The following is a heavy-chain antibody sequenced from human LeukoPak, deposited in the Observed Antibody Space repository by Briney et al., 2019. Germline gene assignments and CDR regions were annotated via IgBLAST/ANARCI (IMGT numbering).Heavy chain of an antibody. CDR2: IYYSGST. CDR1: GGSISSYY. D-gene: IGHD4-23*01. J-gene: IGHJ4*02. CDR3: ARHYGNSPFFDY. Sequence: PSETLSLTCIVSGGSISSYYWSWIRQPPGKGLEWIGYIYYSGSTNYNPSLKSRVTISVDTSKNQFSLKLSSVTAADTAVYYCARHYGNSPFFDYWGQGTLVTVSS. V-gene: IGHV4-59*08.